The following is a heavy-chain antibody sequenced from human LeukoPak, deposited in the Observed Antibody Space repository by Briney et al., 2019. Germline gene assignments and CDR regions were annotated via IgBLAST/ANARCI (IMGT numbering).Heavy chain of an antibody. J-gene: IGHJ4*02. CDR3: ARRLSMVTCYFDY. Sequence: KASETLSLTCAVYGGSFSGYYWSWIRQPPGKGLEWIGEINHSGSTNYNPSLKSRVTISVDTSKNQFSLKLSSVTAADTAVYYCARRLSMVTCYFDYWGQGTLVTVSS. V-gene: IGHV4-34*01. CDR2: INHSGST. CDR1: GGSFSGYY. D-gene: IGHD5-18*01.